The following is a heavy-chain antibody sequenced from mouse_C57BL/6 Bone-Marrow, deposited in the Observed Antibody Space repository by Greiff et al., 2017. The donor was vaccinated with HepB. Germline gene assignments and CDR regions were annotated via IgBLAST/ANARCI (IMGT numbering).Heavy chain of an antibody. CDR3: AREGLLLYAMDY. J-gene: IGHJ4*01. CDR2: ISDGGSYT. V-gene: IGHV5-4*01. Sequence: EVQLMESGGGLVKPGGSLKLSCAASGFTFSSYAMSWVRQTPEKRLEWVATISDGGSYTYYPDNVKGRFTISRDNAKNNLYLQMSHLKSEDTAMYYCAREGLLLYAMDYWGQGTSVTVSS. D-gene: IGHD1-1*01. CDR1: GFTFSSYA.